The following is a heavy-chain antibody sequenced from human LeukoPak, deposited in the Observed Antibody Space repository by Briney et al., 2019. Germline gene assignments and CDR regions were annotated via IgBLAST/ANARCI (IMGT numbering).Heavy chain of an antibody. CDR1: GYIFTSYD. CDR2: MNPKSGKT. D-gene: IGHD2-15*01. V-gene: IGHV1-8*01. J-gene: IGHJ4*02. CDR3: ARGFNCSGGSCYDNFDH. Sequence: GASVKVSCKTSGYIFTSYDMNWVRQASGQGLEWMGWMNPKSGKTTYAQKFQGRVTMTTDTSISTAYMELSSLRSEDKAVYYCARGFNCSGGSCYDNFDHWGQGALVVVSS.